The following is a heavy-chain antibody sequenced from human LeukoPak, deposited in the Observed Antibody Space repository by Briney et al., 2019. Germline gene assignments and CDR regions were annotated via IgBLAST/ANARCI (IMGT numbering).Heavy chain of an antibody. CDR1: GYSISSGYY. J-gene: IGHJ4*02. CDR2: IYHSGST. Sequence: SETPSLTCTVSGYSISSGYYWGWIRQPPGKGLEWIGSIYHSGSTYYNPSLKSRVTISVDTSKNQFSLKLSSVTAADTAVYYCARVGGFGELSYYFDYWGQGTLVTVSS. CDR3: ARVGGFGELSYYFDY. V-gene: IGHV4-38-2*02. D-gene: IGHD3-10*01.